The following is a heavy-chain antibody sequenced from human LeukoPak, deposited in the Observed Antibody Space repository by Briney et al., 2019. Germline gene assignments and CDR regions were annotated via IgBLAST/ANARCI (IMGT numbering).Heavy chain of an antibody. CDR2: INLNSGGT. CDR1: GYTFTGYY. Sequence: EASVKVSCKASGYTFTGYYMHWVRQAPGQGLEWMGWINLNSGGTNYPQKLQGRVTMTRDTSISTAYMELNRLRSDDTAVYYCARDCSSTSCYDPWGQGTLVTVSS. J-gene: IGHJ5*02. V-gene: IGHV1-2*02. D-gene: IGHD2-2*01. CDR3: ARDCSSTSCYDP.